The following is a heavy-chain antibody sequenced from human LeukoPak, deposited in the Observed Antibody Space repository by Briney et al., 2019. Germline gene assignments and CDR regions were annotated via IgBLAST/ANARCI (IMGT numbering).Heavy chain of an antibody. D-gene: IGHD3-22*01. V-gene: IGHV3-30*18. Sequence: PGRSLGLSCAASGFTFNSFGMHWVRQAPGKGLEWVAVISYDGSNKYFADSVKGRFTISRDNSKNTLYLQMNSLRAEDTAVYYCAKDYDSSGWAAFDISGQGTMVTVSS. CDR3: AKDYDSSGWAAFDI. CDR2: ISYDGSNK. J-gene: IGHJ3*02. CDR1: GFTFNSFG.